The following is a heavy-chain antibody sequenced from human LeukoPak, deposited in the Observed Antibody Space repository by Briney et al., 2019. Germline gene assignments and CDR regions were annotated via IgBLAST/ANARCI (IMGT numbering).Heavy chain of an antibody. CDR1: GFTFGTYA. Sequence: GGSLRLSCAASGFTFGTYAMNWVRQAPGKGLEWVSSISRSGRDIYYADSVRGRFTISRDNARDSLYLQMNSLRAEDTAVYYCARSGSLVGAFDIWGQGTMVTVSS. CDR3: ARSGSLVGAFDI. D-gene: IGHD1-26*01. J-gene: IGHJ3*02. CDR2: ISRSGRDI. V-gene: IGHV3-21*01.